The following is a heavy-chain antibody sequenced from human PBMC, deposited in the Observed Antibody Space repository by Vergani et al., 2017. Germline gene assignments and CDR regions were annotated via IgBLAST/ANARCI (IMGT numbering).Heavy chain of an antibody. D-gene: IGHD6-6*01. CDR3: ARGQEYSSSSPLDY. CDR2: IYSGGST. V-gene: IGHV3-53*01. Sequence: EVQLVESGGGLIQPGGSLRLSCAASGFTVSSNYMSWVRQAPGKGLEWVSVIYSGGSTYYADSVKGRFTITRDNSKNTLYLQMNSLRAEDTAVYYCARGQEYSSSSPLDYWGQGTLVTVSS. CDR1: GFTVSSNY. J-gene: IGHJ4*02.